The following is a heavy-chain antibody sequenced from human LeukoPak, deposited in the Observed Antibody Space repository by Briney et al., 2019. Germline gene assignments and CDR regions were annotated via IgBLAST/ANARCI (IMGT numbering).Heavy chain of an antibody. CDR2: MNPSRCNT. Sequence: AAVMVFCKASGYTFTSYYSNGLRQATGQGGEWIGWMNPSRCNTGYAQKFQGRVTMTRSTSISTAYMELSSLRSEDTAVYYCASVATVTTGYYGMDVWGQGTTVTVSS. D-gene: IGHD4-17*01. J-gene: IGHJ6*02. CDR1: GYTFTSYY. CDR3: ASVATVTTGYYGMDV. V-gene: IGHV1-8*02.